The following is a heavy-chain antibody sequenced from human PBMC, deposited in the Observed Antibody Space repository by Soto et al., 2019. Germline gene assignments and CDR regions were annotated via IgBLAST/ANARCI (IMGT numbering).Heavy chain of an antibody. V-gene: IGHV1-18*01. D-gene: IGHD6-19*01. CDR2: ISAFNGNT. J-gene: IGHJ4*02. CDR3: ARVTAVAGNYFDY. Sequence: GASVKVSCKASGYTFSTYGISWVRQAPGQGLEWMGRISAFNGNTNYAQKLQGRVTMTTDTSTSTAYMELSSLRSEDTAVYYCARVTAVAGNYFDYWGQGTQVTVSS. CDR1: GYTFSTYG.